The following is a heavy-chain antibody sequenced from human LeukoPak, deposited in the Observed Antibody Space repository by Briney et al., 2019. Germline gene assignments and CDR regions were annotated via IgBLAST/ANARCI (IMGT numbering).Heavy chain of an antibody. Sequence: SVKVSCKASGGTFSSYAISWVRQAPGQGLEWMGRIIPIFGTANYAQKFQGRVTITTDESTSTAYMELSGLRSEDTAVYYCASDYPYGDYAYWGQGTLVTVSS. D-gene: IGHD4-17*01. CDR2: IIPIFGTA. V-gene: IGHV1-69*05. J-gene: IGHJ4*02. CDR1: GGTFSSYA. CDR3: ASDYPYGDYAY.